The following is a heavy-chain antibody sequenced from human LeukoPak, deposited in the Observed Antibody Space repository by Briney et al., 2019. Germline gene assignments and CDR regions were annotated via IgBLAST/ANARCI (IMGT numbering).Heavy chain of an antibody. Sequence: GGSLRLSCAASGFTFSSYAMSWVRQASGKGLEWVSAISGSGGSTYYADSVKGRFTISRDNSKNTLYLQMNSLRAEDTAVYYCAKDNIVVVVAAPFDYWGQGTLVTVSS. D-gene: IGHD2-15*01. CDR1: GFTFSSYA. J-gene: IGHJ4*02. CDR3: AKDNIVVVVAAPFDY. CDR2: ISGSGGST. V-gene: IGHV3-23*01.